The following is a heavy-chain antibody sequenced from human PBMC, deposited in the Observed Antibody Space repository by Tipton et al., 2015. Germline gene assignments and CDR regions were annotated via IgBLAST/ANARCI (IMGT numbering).Heavy chain of an antibody. CDR3: ARSLFPETAGLENWFDP. D-gene: IGHD6-13*01. CDR2: LSYSGKT. CDR1: SDSINKYY. J-gene: IGHJ5*02. V-gene: IGHV4-59*08. Sequence: TLSLTCTVSSDSINKYYWSWVRQPPGKGLEWIGSLSYSGKTDYNPPLRSRVTISVDTSKNQFSLRLSSVTAADTAVYYCARSLFPETAGLENWFDPWGQGILVTVSS.